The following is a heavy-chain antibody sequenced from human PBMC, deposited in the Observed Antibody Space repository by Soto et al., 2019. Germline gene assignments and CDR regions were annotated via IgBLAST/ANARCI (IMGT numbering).Heavy chain of an antibody. CDR3: ARHMSD. D-gene: IGHD3-16*01. CDR2: IYYSGST. J-gene: IGHJ4*02. CDR1: GGSISSYY. Sequence: SETLSLTCTVSGGSISSYYWSWIRQPPGKGLEWIGYIYYSGSTNYNPSLKSRVTISVDTSKNQFSLKLSSVPAAETAVYYCARHMSDWGRGTLVTVSS. V-gene: IGHV4-59*08.